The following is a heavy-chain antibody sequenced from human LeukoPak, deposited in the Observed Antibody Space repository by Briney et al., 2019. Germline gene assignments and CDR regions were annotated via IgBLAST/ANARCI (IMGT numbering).Heavy chain of an antibody. Sequence: GGSLRLSCEASGFTFSTYWMKWVRQAPGKGLEWVANIKQDGSQKYYVDSVKGRFIISRDNAKNSLYLQMSSVRAEDTAVYYCAREGTFGDYRASGDHWGQGALVTVSS. D-gene: IGHD2-21*02. CDR1: GFTFSTYW. V-gene: IGHV3-7*03. CDR2: IKQDGSQK. CDR3: AREGTFGDYRASGDH. J-gene: IGHJ4*02.